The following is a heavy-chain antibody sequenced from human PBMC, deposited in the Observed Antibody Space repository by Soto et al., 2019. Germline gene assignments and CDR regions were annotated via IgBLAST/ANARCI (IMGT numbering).Heavy chain of an antibody. CDR3: AKDRWELVVVFCDY. CDR2: VSGTGRTT. J-gene: IGHJ4*02. V-gene: IGHV3-23*01. CDR1: GFAFSAYA. Sequence: GWSLGLSCAASGFAFSAYAMNWVRHTPGKGLEWVSSVSGTGRTTYHADSVKGRFTMSRDNSKDTVYLQMNSLRADDTAVYYCAKDRWELVVVFCDYWGQGTRVTVSS. D-gene: IGHD1-26*01.